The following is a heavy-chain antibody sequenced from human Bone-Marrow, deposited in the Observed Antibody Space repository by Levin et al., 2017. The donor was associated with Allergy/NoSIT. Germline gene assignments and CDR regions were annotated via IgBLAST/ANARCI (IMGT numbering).Heavy chain of an antibody. CDR1: GFNFNNFG. CDR2: ISYDGSQK. V-gene: IGHV3-30*18. D-gene: IGHD3-9*01. J-gene: IGHJ4*02. Sequence: GGSLRLSCAASGFNFNNFGIHWVRQAPGKGLEWVAVISYDGSQKYYADPVKGRFTISRDNSKNTVYLEVNSLRPDDTAIYYCAKFGGGELRYFDWFASHYDYWGQGTLVTVSS. CDR3: AKFGGGELRYFDWFASHYDY.